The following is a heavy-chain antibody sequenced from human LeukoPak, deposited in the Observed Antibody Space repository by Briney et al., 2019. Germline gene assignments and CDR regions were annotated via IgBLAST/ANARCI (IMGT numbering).Heavy chain of an antibody. J-gene: IGHJ3*02. CDR1: GFTFSSYN. CDR2: ISSSSSYI. V-gene: IGHV3-21*01. CDR3: VRSTGGDWYTFDT. D-gene: IGHD2-21*02. Sequence: GGSLRLSCAASGFTFSSYNMNWVRQAPGKGLEWVSSISSSSSYIYYADSVRGRFTISRDNARNSLYLQMNSLRAEDTSVYFCVRSTGGDWYTFDTWGQGTMVTVSS.